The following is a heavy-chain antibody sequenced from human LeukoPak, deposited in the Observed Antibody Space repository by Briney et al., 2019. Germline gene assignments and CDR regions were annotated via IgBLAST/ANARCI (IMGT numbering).Heavy chain of an antibody. CDR3: AKALRYYGSGSYYPLTLNYYYYGMDV. CDR2: IRYDGSNK. D-gene: IGHD3-10*01. J-gene: IGHJ6*02. CDR1: GFTFSSYG. V-gene: IGHV3-30*02. Sequence: PGGSLRLSCAASGFTFSSYGMHWVRQAPGKGLKWVAFIRYDGSNKYYADSVKGRFTISRDNSKNTLYLQMNSLRAEDTAVYYCAKALRYYGSGSYYPLTLNYYYYGMDVWGQGTTVTVSS.